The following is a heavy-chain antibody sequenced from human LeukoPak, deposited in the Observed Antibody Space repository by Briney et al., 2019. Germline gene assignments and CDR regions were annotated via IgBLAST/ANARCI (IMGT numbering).Heavy chain of an antibody. Sequence: PGGSLRLSCAASGFTFSTYVMNWVRQAPGKGLEWVSSISGSGGSTYYADSVKGRFTISRDNSKDTVYMQMNSLRADDTAVYYCAKGAATVATFDAYHFDYWGQGTLVTVSS. J-gene: IGHJ4*02. V-gene: IGHV3-23*01. CDR1: GFTFSTYV. CDR3: AKGAATVATFDAYHFDY. D-gene: IGHD4-17*01. CDR2: ISGSGGST.